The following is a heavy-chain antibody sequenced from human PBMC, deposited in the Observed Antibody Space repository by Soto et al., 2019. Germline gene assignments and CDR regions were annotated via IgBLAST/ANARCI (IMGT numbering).Heavy chain of an antibody. CDR3: ASSRAYSSSSSLDY. CDR1: GYTFTSYA. D-gene: IGHD6-13*01. Sequence: VKVSCKASGYTFTSYAMHCVRQAPGQRLERMGWINAGNGNTKYSQKFQGRVTITRDTSASTAYMELSSLRSEDTAVYYCASSRAYSSSSSLDYWGQGTLVTVSS. J-gene: IGHJ4*02. V-gene: IGHV1-3*01. CDR2: INAGNGNT.